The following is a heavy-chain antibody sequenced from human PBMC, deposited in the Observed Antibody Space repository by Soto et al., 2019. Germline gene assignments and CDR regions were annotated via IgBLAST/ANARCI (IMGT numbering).Heavy chain of an antibody. CDR1: GYTFTSYG. Sequence: ASVKVSCKASGYTFTSYGISWVRQAPGQGLEWMGWISAYNGNTNYAQKLQGRVTMTTDTSTSTAYMGLRSLRSDDTAVYYCATAEDCSGGSCSIFDYWGQGTLVTVSS. D-gene: IGHD2-15*01. J-gene: IGHJ4*02. V-gene: IGHV1-18*01. CDR2: ISAYNGNT. CDR3: ATAEDCSGGSCSIFDY.